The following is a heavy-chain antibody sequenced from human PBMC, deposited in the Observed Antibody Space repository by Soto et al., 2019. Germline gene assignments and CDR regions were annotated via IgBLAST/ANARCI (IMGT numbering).Heavy chain of an antibody. J-gene: IGHJ4*02. V-gene: IGHV2-5*02. Sequence: QITLKESGPTRVKPTQTLALTCTFSGFSLTTSGVGVGWFRKNPGKALEWLAVIYWDDDKRYSPPLKSRLNITKDTSKNQVVLTMAYMDPVDTATYFCAHRGYMYGNWDHGYFDYWGQGILVTVSS. CDR2: IYWDDDK. D-gene: IGHD5-18*01. CDR1: GFSLTTSGVG. CDR3: AHRGYMYGNWDHGYFDY.